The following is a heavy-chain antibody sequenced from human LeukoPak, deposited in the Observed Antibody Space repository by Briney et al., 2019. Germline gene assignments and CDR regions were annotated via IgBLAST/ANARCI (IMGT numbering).Heavy chain of an antibody. CDR2: INTKTGNP. Sequence: AASVKVSCKATGYTFTNYAMNWVRQAPGQGLEWMGWINTKTGNPTYAQGFTGRFVFSLDTSVSTAYLQISSLKAEDTAVYYCARAVGYCSDTACYLGYWGQGTLVTVSS. J-gene: IGHJ4*02. CDR1: GYTFTNYA. D-gene: IGHD2-2*01. V-gene: IGHV7-4-1*02. CDR3: ARAVGYCSDTACYLGY.